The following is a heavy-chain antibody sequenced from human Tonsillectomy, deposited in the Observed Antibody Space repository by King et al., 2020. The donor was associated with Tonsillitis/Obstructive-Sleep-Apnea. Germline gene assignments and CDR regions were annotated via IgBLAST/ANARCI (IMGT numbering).Heavy chain of an antibody. CDR1: GYTFTGYY. D-gene: IGHD6-13*01. V-gene: IGHV1-2*06. J-gene: IGHJ4*02. CDR3: ARLSSNWTSYDY. CDR2: INPNSGGT. Sequence: VQLVESGAEVKKPGASVKVSCKASGYTFTGYYMHWVRQAPGQGLEWLGRINPNSGGTNYAQKFQGRVTMTRDTSISTAYMELSRLRSDDTAVYYCARLSSNWTSYDYWGQGTLVTVSS.